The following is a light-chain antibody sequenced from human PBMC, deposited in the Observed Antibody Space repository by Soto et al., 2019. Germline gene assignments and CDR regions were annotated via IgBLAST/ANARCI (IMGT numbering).Light chain of an antibody. CDR2: AAS. Sequence: IQLTQSPSSLSASVGDTVTITCRASQGISSYLAWHQQKPGKAPKLLIYAASTLQSGVPSRFSGSGSGTDFTLTISSLQPEDFATYYCQQLNTYPLTVGQGTKLEIK. V-gene: IGKV1-9*01. J-gene: IGKJ2*01. CDR1: QGISSY. CDR3: QQLNTYPLT.